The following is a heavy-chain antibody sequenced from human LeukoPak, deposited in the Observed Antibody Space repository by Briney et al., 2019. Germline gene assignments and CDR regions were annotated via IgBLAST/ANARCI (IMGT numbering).Heavy chain of an antibody. V-gene: IGHV4-38-2*02. CDR3: VRDFWSGYPFDY. D-gene: IGHD3-3*01. J-gene: IGHJ4*02. CDR1: GYSISSGYY. Sequence: SETLSLTCTVSGYSISSGYYWGWIRQPPGKGLEWIGSIYHSGSTYYNPSLKGRVTISVDTSKNQFSLKLSSVTAADTAVYYCVRDFWSGYPFDYWGQGTLVTVSS. CDR2: IYHSGST.